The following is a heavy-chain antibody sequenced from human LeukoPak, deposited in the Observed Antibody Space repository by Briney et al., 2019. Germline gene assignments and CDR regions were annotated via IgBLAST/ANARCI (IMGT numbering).Heavy chain of an antibody. V-gene: IGHV1-18*01. CDR2: ISAYNGNT. Sequence: ASVKVSCKASGYTFTSYGISWVRQAPGQGLEWMGWISAYNGNTNYAHKLQGRVTMTTDTSTSTAYMELRSLRSDDTAVYYCARDAPYSSGWYGSGGFDYWGQGTLVTVSS. J-gene: IGHJ4*02. CDR1: GYTFTSYG. D-gene: IGHD6-19*01. CDR3: ARDAPYSSGWYGSGGFDY.